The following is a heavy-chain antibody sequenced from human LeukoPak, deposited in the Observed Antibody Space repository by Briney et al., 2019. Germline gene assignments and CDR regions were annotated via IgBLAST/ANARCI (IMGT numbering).Heavy chain of an antibody. CDR3: ATLSSWYTRFDY. V-gene: IGHV4-59*01. J-gene: IGHJ4*02. Sequence: SETLSLTCTVSGGSISSYYWSWIRQPPGKGLEWVGNIYYSGSTNYNPSLKSRVTISVDTSKNQFSLKLSSVTAADTAVYYCATLSSWYTRFDYWGQGTLVTVSS. D-gene: IGHD6-13*01. CDR2: IYYSGST. CDR1: GGSISSYY.